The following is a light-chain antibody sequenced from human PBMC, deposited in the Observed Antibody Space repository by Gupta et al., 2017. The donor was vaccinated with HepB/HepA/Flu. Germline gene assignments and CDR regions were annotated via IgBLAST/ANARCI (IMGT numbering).Light chain of an antibody. J-gene: IGKJ4*01. V-gene: IGKV1-12*01. CDR2: AAS. CDR3: QQADSFPFT. Sequence: DIQMTQSPSSVSASVGDRVTITCRASQGISAWLAWYQQKPGRAPKLLIYAASDLQSGVPSRSSGSGSGTTFTLTISNLQPEDFAIYYCQQADSFPFTFGGGTKVEIK. CDR1: QGISAW.